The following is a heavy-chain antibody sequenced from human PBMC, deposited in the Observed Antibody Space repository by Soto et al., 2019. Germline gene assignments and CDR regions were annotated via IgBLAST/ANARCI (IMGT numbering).Heavy chain of an antibody. V-gene: IGHV4-61*01. Sequence: SETVSLTCTVSGGSVSSGSYYWSWIRQPPGKGLEWIGYIYYTGSTNYNPSLKSRVTISVDTSKNQFSLKLSSVTVADTAVYFCARDGRLMLRGFSFYNGMDVWGQGTTVTVSS. D-gene: IGHD3-10*01. CDR1: GGSVSSGSYY. CDR2: IYYTGST. CDR3: ARDGRLMLRGFSFYNGMDV. J-gene: IGHJ6*02.